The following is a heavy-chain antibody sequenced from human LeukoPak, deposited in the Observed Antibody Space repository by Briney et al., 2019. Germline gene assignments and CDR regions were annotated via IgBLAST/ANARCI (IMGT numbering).Heavy chain of an antibody. CDR3: ARDGRYCYGTSCRYYYYYYYMDV. CDR2: ISYDGSNK. D-gene: IGHD2/OR15-2a*01. V-gene: IGHV3-30*04. Sequence: GGSLRLSCAASGFTFSSYAMHWVRRAPGKGLEWVAVISYDGSNKYYADSVKGRFTISRDNAKSSLYLQINSLRAEDTAVYYCARDGRYCYGTSCRYYYYYYYMDVWGKGTTVTVSS. J-gene: IGHJ6*03. CDR1: GFTFSSYA.